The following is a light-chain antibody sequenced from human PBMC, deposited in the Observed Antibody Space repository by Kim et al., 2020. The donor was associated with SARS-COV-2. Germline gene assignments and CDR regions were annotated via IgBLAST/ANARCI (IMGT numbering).Light chain of an antibody. CDR1: SLRSYY. CDR3: NSRDSSGNHYV. Sequence: LGQTVRITCQGDSLRSYYASWYQQKPGQAPVLVIYGKNNRPSGIPDRFSGSSSGNTASLTIPGAQAEDEADYYCNSRDSSGNHYVFGTGTKVTVL. J-gene: IGLJ1*01. CDR2: GKN. V-gene: IGLV3-19*01.